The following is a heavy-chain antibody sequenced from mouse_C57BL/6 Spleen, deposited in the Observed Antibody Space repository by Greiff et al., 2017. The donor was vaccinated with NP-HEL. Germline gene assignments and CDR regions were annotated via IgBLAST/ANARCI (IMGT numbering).Heavy chain of an antibody. V-gene: IGHV1-80*01. CDR1: GYAFSSYW. J-gene: IGHJ3*01. Sequence: VHLVESGAELVKPGASVKISCKASGYAFSSYWMNWVKQRPGKGLEWIGQIYPGDGDTNYNGKFKGKATLTADKSSSTAYMQLSSLTSEDSAVYFCATYSNEAWFAYWGQGTLVTVSA. CDR3: ATYSNEAWFAY. CDR2: IYPGDGDT. D-gene: IGHD2-5*01.